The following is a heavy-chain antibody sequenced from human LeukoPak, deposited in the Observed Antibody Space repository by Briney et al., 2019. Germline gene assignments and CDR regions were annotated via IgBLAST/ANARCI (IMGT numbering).Heavy chain of an antibody. CDR3: AREGDSTGYRYFDY. CDR1: GFTLSEYS. Sequence: GGSLRLSCAASGFTLSEYSMNWVRQAPGKGLEWVSYISCGTTIDYTDSVKGRFTISRDNAKNSLFLQMNSLRAEDTAVYYCAREGDSTGYRYFDYWGQGTLVTVSS. D-gene: IGHD3-22*01. J-gene: IGHJ4*02. V-gene: IGHV3-69-1*02. CDR2: ISCGTTI.